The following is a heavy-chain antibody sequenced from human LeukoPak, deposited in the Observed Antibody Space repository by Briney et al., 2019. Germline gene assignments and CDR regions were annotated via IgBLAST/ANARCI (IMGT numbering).Heavy chain of an antibody. CDR1: GGSISSYY. CDR3: ARQGYSDYDPPLDY. J-gene: IGHJ4*02. D-gene: IGHD5-12*01. V-gene: IGHV4-59*08. Sequence: PSETLSLTCTVSGGSISSYYWSWIRQPPGKGLEWIGYIYYSGSTNYNPSLKSRVTISVDTSKNQFSLKLGSVTAADTAVYYCARQGYSDYDPPLDYWGQGTLVTVSS. CDR2: IYYSGST.